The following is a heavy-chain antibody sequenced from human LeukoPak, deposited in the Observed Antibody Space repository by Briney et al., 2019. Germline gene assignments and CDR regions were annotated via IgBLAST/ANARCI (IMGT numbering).Heavy chain of an antibody. V-gene: IGHV3-66*01. D-gene: IGHD6-19*01. CDR2: IYSSGST. CDR1: GFTISSNY. J-gene: IGHJ4*02. Sequence: GGSLRLSCAASGFTISSNYMGWVRQAPGKGLEWVSVIYSSGSTYYADSVEGRFTISRDNSKNTLYLQMNSLRAEDTAVYYCARERSLGIPVAGTIFDYWGQGTLVTVSS. CDR3: ARERSLGIPVAGTIFDY.